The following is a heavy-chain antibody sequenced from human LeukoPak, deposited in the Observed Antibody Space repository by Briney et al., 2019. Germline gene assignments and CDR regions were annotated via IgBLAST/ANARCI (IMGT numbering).Heavy chain of an antibody. D-gene: IGHD5-18*01. J-gene: IGHJ4*02. V-gene: IGHV3-30*02. CDR2: IRYDGSSK. CDR1: GFTFSSYG. CDR3: AKGGYSYGPAEPYFDY. Sequence: GGSLRLSCAASGFTFSSYGMHWVRQAPGKGLEWVAFIRYDGSSKYYADSVKGRFTISRDNSKNTLYLQMNSLRAEDTAVYYCAKGGYSYGPAEPYFDYWGQGTLVTVSS.